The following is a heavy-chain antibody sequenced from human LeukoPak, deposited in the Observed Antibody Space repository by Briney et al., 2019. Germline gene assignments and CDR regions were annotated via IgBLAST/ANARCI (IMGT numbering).Heavy chain of an antibody. CDR3: ARRVFRGSYCSSTSCYGGAFDI. CDR1: GYSFSNYW. J-gene: IGHJ3*02. V-gene: IGHV5-51*01. CDR2: IYPGDSDT. D-gene: IGHD2-2*01. Sequence: GESLKISCKGSGYSFSNYWIGWVRQMPGKGLEWMGIIYPGDSDTKYSPSFQGQVTITADKSISTAYLRWSSLKASDTAMYYCARRVFRGSYCSSTSCYGGAFDIWGQGTMVTVSS.